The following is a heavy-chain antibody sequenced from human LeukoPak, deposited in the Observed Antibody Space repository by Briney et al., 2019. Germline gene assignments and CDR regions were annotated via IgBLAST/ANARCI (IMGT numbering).Heavy chain of an antibody. J-gene: IGHJ4*02. V-gene: IGHV1-2*02. CDR3: AREPGSGSYYGGYFDY. CDR1: GYTFTGYY. CDR2: INPNSGGT. Sequence: ASVKVSCKASGYTFTGYYMHWVRQAPGQGLEWMGWINPNSGGTNYAQKFQGGVTMTRDTSISTAYMELSRLRSDDTAVYYCAREPGSGSYYGGYFDYWGQGTLVTVSS. D-gene: IGHD1-26*01.